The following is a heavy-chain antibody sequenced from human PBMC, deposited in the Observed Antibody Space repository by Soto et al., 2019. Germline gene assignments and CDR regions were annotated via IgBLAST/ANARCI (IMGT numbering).Heavy chain of an antibody. D-gene: IGHD2-21*02. CDR1: GDTFTDYY. V-gene: IGHV1-46*01. Sequence: QVQLVQSGAEVKKPGASVKVSCKASGDTFTDYYIHWVRQAPGQGLEWMGTVNPSGGHTTYAQHFLGRMTMTRDTSTSTLYIELTSLTSDDTAIYYGARGGHVVVVTAALDYWGQGTLVTVSS. CDR2: VNPSGGHT. CDR3: ARGGHVVVVTAALDY. J-gene: IGHJ4*02.